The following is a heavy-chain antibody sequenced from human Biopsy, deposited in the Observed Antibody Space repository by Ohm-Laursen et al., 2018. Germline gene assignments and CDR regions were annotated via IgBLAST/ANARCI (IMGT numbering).Heavy chain of an antibody. D-gene: IGHD2-8*01. J-gene: IGHJ4*02. CDR1: GFTFSGFS. V-gene: IGHV3-21*01. Sequence: SLRLSCAASGFTFSGFSMNWVRQAPGKGLEWVSSISASGNHIYYTDSVKGRFTVSRDNGENSVYLQMNSLRDEDTAVYYCARDGEAKYCKHGVCPSDFWGQGTLVTVSS. CDR2: ISASGNHI. CDR3: ARDGEAKYCKHGVCPSDF.